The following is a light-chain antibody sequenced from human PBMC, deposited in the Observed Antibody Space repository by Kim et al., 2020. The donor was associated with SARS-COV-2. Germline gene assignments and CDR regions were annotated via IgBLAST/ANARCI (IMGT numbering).Light chain of an antibody. CDR1: SLRSYY. CDR2: GNN. J-gene: IGLJ2*01. CDR3: NSRDSSGNHLL. V-gene: IGLV3-19*01. Sequence: ALGQTVTITCQGDSLRSYYASWYQQKPGQAPVLVIYGNNKRPSGIPDRFSASSSGNTGSLTITGAQAEDEADYYCNSRDSSGNHLLFGGGTQLTVL.